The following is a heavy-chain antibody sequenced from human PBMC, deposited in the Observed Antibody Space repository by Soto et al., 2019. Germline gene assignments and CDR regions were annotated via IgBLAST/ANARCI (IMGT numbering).Heavy chain of an antibody. Sequence: SLRLSCAASGFTFSSYSFNWVRQAPGKGLEWLSYIGSSSTTIYYADSVKGRFIISRDNAKNSLYLQMNSLRPEDTAVYYCARQQQLAFDNRGQGTRVTGSS. J-gene: IGHJ4*02. CDR1: GFTFSSYS. CDR3: ARQQQLAFDN. CDR2: IGSSSTTI. V-gene: IGHV3-48*01. D-gene: IGHD6-13*01.